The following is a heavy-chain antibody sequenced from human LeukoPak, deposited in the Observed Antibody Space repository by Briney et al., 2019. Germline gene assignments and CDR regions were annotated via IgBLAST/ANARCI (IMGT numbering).Heavy chain of an antibody. V-gene: IGHV4-39*01. CDR1: GGSISSSSYY. CDR2: IYYSGST. Sequence: SETLSLTCTVSGGSISSSSYYWGWIRQPPWKGLEWIGSIYYSGSTYYNPSLKSRVTISVDTSKNQFSLKLSSVTAADTAVYYCARTYGPGKRITMVRGGGSWFDPWGQGTLVTVSS. CDR3: ARTYGPGKRITMVRGGGSWFDP. D-gene: IGHD3-10*01. J-gene: IGHJ5*02.